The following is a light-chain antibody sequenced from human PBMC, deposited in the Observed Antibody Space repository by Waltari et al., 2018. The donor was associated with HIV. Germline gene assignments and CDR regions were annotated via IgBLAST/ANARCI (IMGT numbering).Light chain of an antibody. V-gene: IGLV2-23*02. CDR3: CSYTTTSTYVI. CDR1: SGDVGIYNF. J-gene: IGLJ2*01. Sequence: QSALTQPASVSGSPGQSITSSCTGTSGDVGIYNFVSWYQQHPGKAPKLIIYEVNKRPSGISVRFTGSKSGKTASLTIPWLQPEDEADYCCCSYTTTSTYVIFGGGTKLTVL. CDR2: EVN.